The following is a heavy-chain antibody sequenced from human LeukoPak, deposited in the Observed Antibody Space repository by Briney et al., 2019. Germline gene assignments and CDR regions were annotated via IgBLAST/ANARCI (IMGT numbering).Heavy chain of an antibody. CDR2: IKQDGSEK. D-gene: IGHD3-10*01. J-gene: IGHJ4*02. V-gene: IGHV3-7*01. Sequence: GGSLRLSCAASGFTFSSYWMSWVRQAPGKGLEWVANIKQDGSEKYYVDSVKGRFTISRDNAKNSLYLQMNSLRAEDTAVYYCARGGCYYDSGSYCTFDYWGQGTLVTVSS. CDR3: ARGGCYYDSGSYCTFDY. CDR1: GFTFSSYW.